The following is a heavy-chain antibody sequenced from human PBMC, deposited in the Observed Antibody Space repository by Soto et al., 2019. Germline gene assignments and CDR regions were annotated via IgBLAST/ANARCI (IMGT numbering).Heavy chain of an antibody. CDR3: TRDGDARMTTTSFYDNGMDG. CDR2: VFYTGRA. V-gene: IGHV4-59*01. CDR1: GGSLGSYY. J-gene: IGHJ6*02. Sequence: QVQLQESGPGLVEASETLSLTCTVSGGSLGSYYWSWIRQPPGKGMEWSGYVFYTGRANYNAPLKRRVSISIATSNYPLSVKLSCVTAADKAVYYCTRDGDARMTTTSFYDNGMDGWHPVTPVTV. D-gene: IGHD3-22*01.